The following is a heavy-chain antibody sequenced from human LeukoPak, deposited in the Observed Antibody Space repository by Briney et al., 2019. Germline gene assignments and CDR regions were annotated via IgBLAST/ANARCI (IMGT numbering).Heavy chain of an antibody. CDR1: GGSISSYY. Sequence: SETMSLTCTVSGGSISSYYWTWIRQPAGKGLEWIGRIYPSGSTNYNPSLKSRVTMSVDTSKNQFSLKLSSVTAADTAVYYCARENSGSYREFDYWGQGTLVTVSS. V-gene: IGHV4-4*07. D-gene: IGHD1-26*01. J-gene: IGHJ4*02. CDR3: ARENSGSYREFDY. CDR2: IYPSGST.